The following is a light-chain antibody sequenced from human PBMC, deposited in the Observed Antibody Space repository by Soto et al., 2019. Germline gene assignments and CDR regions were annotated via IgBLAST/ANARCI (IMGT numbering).Light chain of an antibody. CDR2: AAS. CDR3: QQRSGYPIT. J-gene: IGKJ4*01. CDR1: QGISSY. V-gene: IGKV1-9*01. Sequence: IQLTQTPSSLSASVGDRVTITCRASQGISSYLAWYQQKLGKAPKLLIYAASTLQSGVPSRFSGSGSGTDFTLTISSLQPEDFATYFCQQRSGYPITFGGGTKVDIK.